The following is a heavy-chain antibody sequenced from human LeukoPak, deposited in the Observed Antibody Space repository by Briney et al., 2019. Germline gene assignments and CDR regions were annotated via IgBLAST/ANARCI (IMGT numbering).Heavy chain of an antibody. CDR1: GFPFSDFA. CDR2: ISGGGDNT. V-gene: IGHV3-23*01. J-gene: IGHJ6*03. CDR3: AKFEGALLGNYYTDV. Sequence: GSLRLSCAVSGFPFSDFAMSWVRQAPGKGLEWVSTISGGGDNTYFADSVKGRFTISRDNSKNTLFLQMVSLRAEDTAVYYCAKFEGALLGNYYTDVWGKGTTPTV.